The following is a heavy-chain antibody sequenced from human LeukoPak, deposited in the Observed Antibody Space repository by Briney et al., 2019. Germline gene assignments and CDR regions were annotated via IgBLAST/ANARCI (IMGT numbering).Heavy chain of an antibody. V-gene: IGHV4-34*01. CDR1: GGSFSGYY. Sequence: SETLSLTCAVYGGSFSGYYWSWIRQPPGKGLEWIGEINHSGSTNYNPSLKSRVTISVDTSKNQFSLKLSSVTAADTAVYYRARGPFVRQYFQHWGQGTLVTVSS. D-gene: IGHD4-17*01. J-gene: IGHJ1*01. CDR3: ARGPFVRQYFQH. CDR2: INHSGST.